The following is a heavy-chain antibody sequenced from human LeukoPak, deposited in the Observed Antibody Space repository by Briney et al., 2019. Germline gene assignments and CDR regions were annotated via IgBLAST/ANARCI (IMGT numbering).Heavy chain of an antibody. Sequence: GGSLRLSCAASGFTFSSYAMHWVRQAPGKGLEWVAVISYDGSNKYYADSVKGRFTISRDNSKNTLYLQMNSLRAEDTAVYYCARDRLVGATYYYGMDVWGQGTTVTVSS. D-gene: IGHD1-26*01. CDR1: GFTFSSYA. J-gene: IGHJ6*02. CDR3: ARDRLVGATYYYGMDV. CDR2: ISYDGSNK. V-gene: IGHV3-30-3*01.